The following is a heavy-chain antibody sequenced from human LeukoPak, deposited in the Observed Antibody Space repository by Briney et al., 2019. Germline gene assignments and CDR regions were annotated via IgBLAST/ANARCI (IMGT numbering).Heavy chain of an antibody. J-gene: IGHJ3*02. D-gene: IGHD3-9*01. V-gene: IGHV4-59*01. CDR1: GGSISSYY. CDR3: ARELRLRYFDWLKGAFDI. CDR2: IYYSGST. Sequence: PSETLSLTCTVSGGSISSYYWSWIRQPPGKGLEWIGYIYYSGSTNYNPSLKSRVTISVDTSKNQFSLKLSSVTAADTAVYYCARELRLRYFDWLKGAFDIWGQGTMVTVSS.